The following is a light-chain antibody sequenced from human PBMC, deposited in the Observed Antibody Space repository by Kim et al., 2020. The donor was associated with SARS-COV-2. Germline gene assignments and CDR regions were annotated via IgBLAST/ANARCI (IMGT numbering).Light chain of an antibody. CDR1: KLGDKY. CDR2: QHN. CDR3: QAWDSSTVI. V-gene: IGLV3-1*01. Sequence: SYELTQPPSVSVSPGQTASITCSGDKLGDKYACWYQQKAGQSPVLVIYQHNKRPSGIPERFSGSNSGNTATLTISGTQAMDEADYYCQAWDSSTVIFGGGTQLTVL. J-gene: IGLJ2*01.